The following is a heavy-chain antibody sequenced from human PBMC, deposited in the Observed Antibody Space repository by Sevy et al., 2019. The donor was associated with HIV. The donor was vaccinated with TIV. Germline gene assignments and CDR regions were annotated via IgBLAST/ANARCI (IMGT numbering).Heavy chain of an antibody. CDR1: GHTFISFSSSS. V-gene: IGHV3-21*01. Sequence: GGSLRLSCAASGHTFISFSSSSMNWVRQAPGKGLEWVASISSAGTYIYYADSMKGRFTISRDNAKGSVYLQMNSLRAEDTAVYYYARDRGVGTSSYGMDVWCQGTTVTVSS. D-gene: IGHD1-26*01. CDR3: ARDRGVGTSSYGMDV. J-gene: IGHJ6*02. CDR2: ISSAGTYI.